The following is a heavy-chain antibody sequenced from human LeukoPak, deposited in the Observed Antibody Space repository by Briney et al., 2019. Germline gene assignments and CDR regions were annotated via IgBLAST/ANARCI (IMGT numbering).Heavy chain of an antibody. CDR1: GGSFSGYY. Sequence: SETLSLTCAVYGGSFSGYYCSWIRQPPGKGLEWIGEINHSGSTNYNPSLKSRVTISVDTSKNQFSLKLSSVTAADTAVYYCARERRPTYYDFWSGYYIWGQGTLVTVSS. V-gene: IGHV4-34*01. D-gene: IGHD3-3*01. CDR2: INHSGST. CDR3: ARERRPTYYDFWSGYYI. J-gene: IGHJ4*02.